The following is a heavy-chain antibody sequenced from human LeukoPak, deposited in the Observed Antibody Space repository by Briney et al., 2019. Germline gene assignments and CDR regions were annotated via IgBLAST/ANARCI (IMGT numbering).Heavy chain of an antibody. CDR1: GYSFTSYW. CDR2: IYPGDSDT. V-gene: IGHV5-51*01. Sequence: GESLKISCKGSGYSFTSYWIGWVRQMPGKGLEWMGIIYPGDSDTRYSPSFQGQVTISADKSISTAYLQWSSLKASDTAMYYCAMGPGVYGDYGYFQYWGQGTLVTVSS. CDR3: AMGPGVYGDYGYFQY. D-gene: IGHD4-17*01. J-gene: IGHJ1*01.